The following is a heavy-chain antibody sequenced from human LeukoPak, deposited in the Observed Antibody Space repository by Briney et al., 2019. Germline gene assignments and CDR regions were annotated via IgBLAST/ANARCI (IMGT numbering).Heavy chain of an antibody. J-gene: IGHJ4*02. D-gene: IGHD3-10*01. Sequence: SETLSLTCTVSGGSISSYYWSWIRQPPGKGLEWIGYIYYSGSTNYNPSLKSRVTISVDTSKNQFSLKLSSVTAAGTAVYYCARHSDYYGSGSFSPFDYWGQGTLVTVSS. CDR2: IYYSGST. CDR3: ARHSDYYGSGSFSPFDY. V-gene: IGHV4-59*08. CDR1: GGSISSYY.